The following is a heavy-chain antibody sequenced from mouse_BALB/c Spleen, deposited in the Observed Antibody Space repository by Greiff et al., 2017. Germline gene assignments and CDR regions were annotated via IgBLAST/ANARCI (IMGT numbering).Heavy chain of an antibody. D-gene: IGHD3-3*01. Sequence: QVQLQQSGPGLVAPSQSLSITCTVSGFSLNSYGVHWVRQPPGKGLEWLGVIWAGGSTNYNSALMSRLSSRKDNSKSQVFLKMNSLQTDDTAMYYCASQPPRASWFAYWGQGTLVTVSA. CDR1: GFSLNSYG. V-gene: IGHV2-9*02. CDR3: ASQPPRASWFAY. J-gene: IGHJ3*01. CDR2: IWAGGST.